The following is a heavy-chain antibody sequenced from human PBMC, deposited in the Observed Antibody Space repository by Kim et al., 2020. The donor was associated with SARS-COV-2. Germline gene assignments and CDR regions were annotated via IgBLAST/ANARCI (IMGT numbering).Heavy chain of an antibody. J-gene: IGHJ4*02. V-gene: IGHV3-49*04. D-gene: IGHD4-17*01. Sequence: GGSLTLSCRGSGFTFGDFSLSWVRQAPGKGLEWIGLLKSGVHSDTAEYAASVRGRISISRDDFNSIAYLQIHSLETDDTGVYFCSRGTVTQWTFFDLWGPGSHVSVSS. CDR1: GFTFGDFS. CDR3: SRGTVTQWTFFDL. CDR2: LKSGVHSDTA.